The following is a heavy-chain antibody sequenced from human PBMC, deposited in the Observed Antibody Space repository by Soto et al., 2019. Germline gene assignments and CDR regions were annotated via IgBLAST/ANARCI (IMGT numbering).Heavy chain of an antibody. CDR1: GLNFSTYA. J-gene: IGHJ4*02. V-gene: IGHV3-23*01. D-gene: IGHD3-16*01. Sequence: EVQLLESGGGLVHPGGSMRLSCAASGLNFSTYAMSWVRQAPGKGLEWVSAISGSGGSTYYADSVKGRFTISRDNSKNTLYLQMNSLRAEDTALYYCATDHWGSYSGQGTLVTFSS. CDR2: ISGSGGST. CDR3: ATDHWGSY.